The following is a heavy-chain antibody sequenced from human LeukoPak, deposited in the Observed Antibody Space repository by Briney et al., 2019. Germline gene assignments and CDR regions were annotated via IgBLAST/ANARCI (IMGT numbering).Heavy chain of an antibody. CDR1: GGTLSSYA. CDR2: IIPIFGTA. CDR3: ARDKRFIWGNTAMVL. J-gene: IGHJ4*02. D-gene: IGHD5-18*01. Sequence: SVKVSCKASGGTLSSYAISWVRQAPGQGHEWMGGIIPIFGTANYAQKFQGRVTITADESTSTAYMELSSLRSEDTAVYYCARDKRFIWGNTAMVLWGQGTLVTVSS. V-gene: IGHV1-69*13.